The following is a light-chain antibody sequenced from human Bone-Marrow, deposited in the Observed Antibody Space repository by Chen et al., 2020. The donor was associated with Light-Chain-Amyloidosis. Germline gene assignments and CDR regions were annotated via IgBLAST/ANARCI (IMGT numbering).Light chain of an antibody. V-gene: IGLV6-57*01. J-gene: IGLJ3*02. CDR1: SGSIATNY. CDR2: EDD. Sequence: NFMLTQPHSVSESPGKTVIISCTRSSGSIATNYVQWYQQRPGSSPTTVVYEDDQRPSGVPDRFSGSSDGSSDSAALTISGLKTEDEADYCCRSYQGSCQGVFGGGTKLTVL. CDR3: RSYQGSCQGV.